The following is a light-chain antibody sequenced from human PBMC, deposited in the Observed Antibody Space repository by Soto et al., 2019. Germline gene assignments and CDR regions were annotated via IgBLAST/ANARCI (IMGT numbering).Light chain of an antibody. CDR1: SSDVGGYKY. CDR3: TSYAGSDNWV. V-gene: IGLV2-8*01. J-gene: IGLJ3*02. Sequence: QSALTQPPSASGSPGQSVTISCTGTSSDVGGYKYVSWYQQHPGKAPKLMIYDVSKRPSGVPDRFSGSKSGNTASLSVSGLQAEDEADYYCTSYAGSDNWVFGGGTKLTVL. CDR2: DVS.